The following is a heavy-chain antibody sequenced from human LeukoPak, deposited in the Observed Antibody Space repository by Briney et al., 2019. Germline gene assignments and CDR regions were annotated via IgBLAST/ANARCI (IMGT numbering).Heavy chain of an antibody. V-gene: IGHV3-53*01. CDR1: GFTVSSNY. CDR2: IYSGGST. CDR3: TRAGEIAAAGLDAFDI. Sequence: PGGSLRLSXAASGFTVSSNYMSWVCQAPGKGLEWVSVIYSGGSTYYADSVKGRFTISRDNSKNTLYLQMNSLRAEDTAVYYCTRAGEIAAAGLDAFDIWGQGTMVTVSS. D-gene: IGHD6-13*01. J-gene: IGHJ3*02.